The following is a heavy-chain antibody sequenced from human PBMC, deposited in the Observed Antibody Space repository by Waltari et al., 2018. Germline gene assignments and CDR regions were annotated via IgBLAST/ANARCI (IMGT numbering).Heavy chain of an antibody. CDR1: GGSFIFFY. CDR2: INPRGTT. CDR3: ARADRGPRSGSSATPAWGP. J-gene: IGHJ5*02. Sequence: QVQLQQWGAGLLKPSETLSLTCAVSGGSFIFFYWTWILQPPGKGLEWIGAINPRGTTNYSPSLRSRVSISSDTSKNQFSLKLTSVAAADTAVYYCARADRGPRSGSSATPAWGPWGQGTLVTVSS. D-gene: IGHD1-26*01. V-gene: IGHV4-34*01.